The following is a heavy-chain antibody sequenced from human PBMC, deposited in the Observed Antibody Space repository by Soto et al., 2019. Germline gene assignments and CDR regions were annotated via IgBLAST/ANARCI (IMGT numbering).Heavy chain of an antibody. Sequence: GASVKVSCKVSGYTLTELSMHWVRQAPGKGLEWMGGFDPEDGETIYAQKFQGRVTMTEDTSTDTAYMELSSLRSEDTAVYYCATVHLRYGYPSSFDPWGQGTLVTVSS. D-gene: IGHD5-18*01. CDR1: GYTLTELS. J-gene: IGHJ5*02. V-gene: IGHV1-24*01. CDR2: FDPEDGET. CDR3: ATVHLRYGYPSSFDP.